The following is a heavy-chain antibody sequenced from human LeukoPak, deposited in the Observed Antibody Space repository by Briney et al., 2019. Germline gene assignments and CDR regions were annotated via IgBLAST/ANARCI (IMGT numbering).Heavy chain of an antibody. J-gene: IGHJ3*02. CDR3: ACHAVRYSAYDREEDAFDI. CDR2: INHSGST. V-gene: IGHV4-34*01. D-gene: IGHD5-12*01. Sequence: KASETLSLTCALYGVSFTGYYWRWIRQPPGKGLEWIGEINHSGSTKYNPSLKSRVTISVDTSTKQFFLRLTSVTAADTAVYYCACHAVRYSAYDREEDAFDIWGQGTMVTVSS. CDR1: GVSFTGYY.